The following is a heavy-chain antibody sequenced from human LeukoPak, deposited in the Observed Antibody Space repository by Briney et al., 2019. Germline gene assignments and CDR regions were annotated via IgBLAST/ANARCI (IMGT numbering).Heavy chain of an antibody. CDR2: IFWDDDK. D-gene: IGHD1-1*01. CDR1: GFSLTTPGVT. J-gene: IGHJ4*02. Sequence: SGPTLVKPTQTLTLTCSFSGFSLTTPGVTVGWIRQPPGKALEWLALIFWDDDKKYSPSLKSRVTITKDTSNNQVVLIITNVDPVDTATYHCVHRQTGSTSFDYWGQGTLVTVSS. CDR3: VHRQTGSTSFDY. V-gene: IGHV2-5*02.